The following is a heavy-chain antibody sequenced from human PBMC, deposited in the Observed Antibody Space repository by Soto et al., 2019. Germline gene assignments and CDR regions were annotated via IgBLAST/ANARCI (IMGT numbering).Heavy chain of an antibody. J-gene: IGHJ4*02. D-gene: IGHD4-17*01. Sequence: GGSLRLSCAASGFTSSTYWMSWVRQAPGKGLEWVSAIGGSGITTYSADSVRGRFTISRDNSKDTLYLQMSSLRAEDTAVYYCAKRNGHFRQFDYWGQGTLVTVSS. CDR2: IGGSGITT. V-gene: IGHV3-23*01. CDR3: AKRNGHFRQFDY. CDR1: GFTSSTYW.